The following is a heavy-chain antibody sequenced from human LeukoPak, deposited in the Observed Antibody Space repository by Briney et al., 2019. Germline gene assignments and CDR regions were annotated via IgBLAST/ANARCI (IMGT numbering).Heavy chain of an antibody. Sequence: GGSLRLSCAASRFTFSNYWIHWVRQAPGKGLVWVSRIDNAGSITTYADSVKGRFTISRDNAENTLYLQMNSLRVEDTAVYYCVRSAFHAGSGNYYDYWGQGTLVTVSS. V-gene: IGHV3-74*03. CDR1: RFTFSNYW. J-gene: IGHJ4*02. CDR3: VRSAFHAGSGNYYDY. CDR2: IDNAGSIT. D-gene: IGHD3-22*01.